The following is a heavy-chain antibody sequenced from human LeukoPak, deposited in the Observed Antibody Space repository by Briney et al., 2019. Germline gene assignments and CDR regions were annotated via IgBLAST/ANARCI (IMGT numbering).Heavy chain of an antibody. CDR3: ARGWSVPGY. J-gene: IGHJ4*02. V-gene: IGHV3-7*01. D-gene: IGHD2-15*01. CDR2: IQQDGNEK. Sequence: GGSLRLSCAASGFTFSDSHMRWVRQAPGKGLEWVASIQQDGNEKYFVDSVKGRFTISRDNAKNSLYLQMNSLRAEDTAVYYCARGWSVPGYWGLGTLVTVSS. CDR1: GFTFSDSH.